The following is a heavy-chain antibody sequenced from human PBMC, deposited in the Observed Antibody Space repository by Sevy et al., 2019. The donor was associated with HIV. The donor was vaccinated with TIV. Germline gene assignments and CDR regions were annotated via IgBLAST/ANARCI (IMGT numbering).Heavy chain of an antibody. CDR1: GFTFSSSA. V-gene: IGHV3-23*01. CDR2: ITSNGGST. D-gene: IGHD4-17*01. CDR3: AKCLTPVTIQWSFDP. Sequence: GGSLRLSCAASGFTFSSSAMTWVRQAPGKGLEWVSAITSNGGSTFYADSVKGRFTISRDISQNTLFLQMNSLRAEDTAVYYCAKCLTPVTIQWSFDPWGQGTLVTVSS. J-gene: IGHJ5*02.